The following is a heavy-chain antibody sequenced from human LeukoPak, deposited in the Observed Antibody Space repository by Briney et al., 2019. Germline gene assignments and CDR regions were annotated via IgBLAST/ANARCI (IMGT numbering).Heavy chain of an antibody. CDR2: TYYRSKWYN. CDR1: GDSVSSNSAA. CDR3: ARSGMVATIGDYYYGMDV. Sequence: SQTLSLTCAISGDSVSSNSAAWNWIRQSPSRGLEWLGRTYYRSKWYNDYAVSVKGRITINPDTSKNQFSLQLNSVTPEDTAVYYCARSGMVATIGDYYYGMDVWGQGTTVTVSS. V-gene: IGHV6-1*01. D-gene: IGHD5-12*01. J-gene: IGHJ6*02.